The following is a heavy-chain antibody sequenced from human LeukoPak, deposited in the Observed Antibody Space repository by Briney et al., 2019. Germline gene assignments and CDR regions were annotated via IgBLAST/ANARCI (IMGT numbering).Heavy chain of an antibody. J-gene: IGHJ4*02. CDR1: GGSISSGSYY. Sequence: SQTLSLTCTVSGGSISSGSYYWSWIRQPAGKGLEWIGRIYTSGSTNYNPSLKSRVTISVDTSKNQFSLKLSPVTAADTAVYYCAGYDFWSGLDYWGQGTLVTVSS. V-gene: IGHV4-61*02. CDR3: AGYDFWSGLDY. CDR2: IYTSGST. D-gene: IGHD3-3*01.